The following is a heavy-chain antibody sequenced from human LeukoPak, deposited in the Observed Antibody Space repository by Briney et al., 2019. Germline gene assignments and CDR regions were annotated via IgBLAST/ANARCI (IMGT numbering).Heavy chain of an antibody. V-gene: IGHV1-18*01. CDR1: GYTFTSYG. D-gene: IGHD3-10*01. Sequence: ASVKVSCKASGYTFTSYGIRWVRQAPGQGLEWMGWISAYNGNTNYAQKPQGRVTMTTDTSTSTAYMELRSLRSDDTAVYYCARARRSYYGSGSYYDYWGQGTLVTVSS. CDR3: ARARRSYYGSGSYYDY. CDR2: ISAYNGNT. J-gene: IGHJ4*02.